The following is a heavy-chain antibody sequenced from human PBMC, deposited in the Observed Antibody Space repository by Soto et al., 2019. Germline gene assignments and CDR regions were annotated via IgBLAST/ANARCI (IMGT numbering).Heavy chain of an antibody. CDR2: VSYDGDTR. V-gene: IGHV3-30*18. J-gene: IGHJ4*02. Sequence: QVQLVESGGGVVQPGRPLRLSCTASGFTFSSHGMQWVRQAPGKGLEWVAVVSYDGDTRYYADSVKGRFTISRDNSKNTLFLQMNSLRPEDTAVYYCAKETGRRGDSYGAYFDYWGQGSLVTVSS. D-gene: IGHD5-18*01. CDR3: AKETGRRGDSYGAYFDY. CDR1: GFTFSSHG.